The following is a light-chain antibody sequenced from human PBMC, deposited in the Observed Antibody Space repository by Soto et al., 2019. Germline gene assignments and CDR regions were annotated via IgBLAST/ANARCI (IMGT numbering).Light chain of an antibody. CDR3: QQRTTWPT. V-gene: IGKV3-11*01. CDR1: QSVTSA. Sequence: EIVLTQSPATLSLSPGDRATLSCRASQSVTSALAWLQQKPGQAPRLLIYDVSRRATGIPAMFSGSGSGTDFTLTSNSLEPEDFAVYYCQQRTTWPTFGGGTKVEIK. CDR2: DVS. J-gene: IGKJ4*01.